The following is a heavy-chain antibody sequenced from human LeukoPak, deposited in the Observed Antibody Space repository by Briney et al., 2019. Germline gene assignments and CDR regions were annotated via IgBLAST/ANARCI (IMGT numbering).Heavy chain of an antibody. CDR2: IHPGDSAA. D-gene: IGHD1-26*01. J-gene: IGHJ4*02. Sequence: GESLKISCKGFGYTFTSYWIGWVRQMPGKGLEWMVFIHPGDSAARYSPSSLGQVSISADKSISTAFLKWSSLRASDTAMYYCARQVGGTPYLDYWGQGTLVTVSS. CDR3: ARQVGGTPYLDY. CDR1: GYTFTSYW. V-gene: IGHV5-51*01.